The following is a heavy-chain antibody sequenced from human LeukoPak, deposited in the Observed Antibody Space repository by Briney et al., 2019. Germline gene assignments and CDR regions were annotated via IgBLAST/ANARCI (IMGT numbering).Heavy chain of an antibody. CDR1: GSTFSSYW. D-gene: IGHD3-10*01. CDR3: ARAKAMVRGVPDY. CDR2: IKQDGSEK. Sequence: GGSLRLSCAASGSTFSSYWMSWVRQAPGKGLEWVANIKQDGSEKYYVDSVKGRFTISRDNAKNSLYLQMNSLRAEDTAVYYCARAKAMVRGVPDYWGQGTLVTVSS. V-gene: IGHV3-7*01. J-gene: IGHJ4*02.